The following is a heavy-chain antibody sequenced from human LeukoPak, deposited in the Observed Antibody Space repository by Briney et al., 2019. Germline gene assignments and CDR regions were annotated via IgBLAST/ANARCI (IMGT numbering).Heavy chain of an antibody. CDR3: ARDHTMIVVCISDY. V-gene: IGHV1-2*02. Sequence: ASVKVSCKASGYTFTGYYMHWVRQAPGQGLEWMGWINPNSGGTNYAQKFQGRVTMTRDTSISTAYMELSRLRSDDTAVYYCARDHTMIVVCISDYWGQGTLVTVSS. D-gene: IGHD3-22*01. J-gene: IGHJ4*02. CDR1: GYTFTGYY. CDR2: INPNSGGT.